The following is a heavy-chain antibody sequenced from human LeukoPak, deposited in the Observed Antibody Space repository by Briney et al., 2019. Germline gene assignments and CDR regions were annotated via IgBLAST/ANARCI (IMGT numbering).Heavy chain of an antibody. D-gene: IGHD5-24*01. CDR2: IKQDGSEK. J-gene: IGHJ5*02. Sequence: PGGSLRLSCAASGFTLSRYWMSWVRQAPGKGLEWVANIKQDGSEKYYVDSVRGRFTISRDNAKNSLHLQMNSLRAEDTAVFYCARAFPDGYMPRPFDPWGQGTLVTVSS. V-gene: IGHV3-7*05. CDR3: ARAFPDGYMPRPFDP. CDR1: GFTLSRYW.